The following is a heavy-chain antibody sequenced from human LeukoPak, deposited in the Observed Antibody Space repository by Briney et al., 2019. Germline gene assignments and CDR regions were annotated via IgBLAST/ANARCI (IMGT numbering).Heavy chain of an antibody. Sequence: GGSLRLSCAASGFTFNTHWMHWVRQAPRKGLVWVSRIKSDGSSTSYADSVKGRFTISRDNAKNTLYLQMNSLRAEDTAVYYCAGNPFYSGSYSNYWGQGTPVTVSS. V-gene: IGHV3-74*01. J-gene: IGHJ4*02. CDR2: IKSDGSST. CDR3: AGNPFYSGSYSNY. D-gene: IGHD1-26*01. CDR1: GFTFNTHW.